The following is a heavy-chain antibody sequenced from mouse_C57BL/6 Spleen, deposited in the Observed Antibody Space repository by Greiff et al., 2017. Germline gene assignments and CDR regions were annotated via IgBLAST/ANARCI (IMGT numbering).Heavy chain of an antibody. CDR2: IYPRSGNT. V-gene: IGHV1-81*01. J-gene: IGHJ4*01. CDR3: ARGGTVVATDAMDC. Sequence: VQLQQSGAELARPGASVKLSCKASGYTFTSYGISWVKQRTGQGLEWIGEIYPRSGNTYYNEKFKGKATLTADKSSSTAYMELRSLTSEDSAVYFCARGGTVVATDAMDCWGQGTSVTVSS. CDR1: GYTFTSYG. D-gene: IGHD1-1*01.